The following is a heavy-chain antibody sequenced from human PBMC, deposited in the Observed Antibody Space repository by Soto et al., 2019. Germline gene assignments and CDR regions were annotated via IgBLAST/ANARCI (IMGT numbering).Heavy chain of an antibody. V-gene: IGHV4-59*01. Sequence: SETLSLTCTVSGGSISSYYWSWIRQPPGKGLEWIGYIYYSGSTNYNPSLKSRVTISVDTSKNQFSLKLSSVTAADTAVYYCARVYCTNGVCYLDSWAQGTLVPVSS. CDR2: IYYSGST. CDR1: GGSISSYY. CDR3: ARVYCTNGVCYLDS. D-gene: IGHD2-8*01. J-gene: IGHJ4*02.